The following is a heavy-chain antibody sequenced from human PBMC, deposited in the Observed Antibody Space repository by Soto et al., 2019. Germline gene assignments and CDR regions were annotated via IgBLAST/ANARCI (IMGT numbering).Heavy chain of an antibody. V-gene: IGHV3-23*01. Sequence: GGSLRLSCAASGFTFSSQAMTWVRQAPGKGLEWVSTISGSGGSIYYADSVKGRFTISRDNSKNTLYLQMNSLRAEDTAVYYCAKVIGVDFWGQGTLVTVSS. CDR1: GFTFSSQA. J-gene: IGHJ4*02. CDR2: ISGSGGSI. CDR3: AKVIGVDF.